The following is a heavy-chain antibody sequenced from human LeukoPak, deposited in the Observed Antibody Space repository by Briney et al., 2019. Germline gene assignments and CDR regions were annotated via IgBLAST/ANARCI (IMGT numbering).Heavy chain of an antibody. CDR3: ATTFRGVIITRLDY. J-gene: IGHJ4*02. CDR2: ISHDEKNK. Sequence: GGSLRLSCAASGFSFSGYAMHWVRRTPGKGLEWVAVISHDEKNKFYAESVKGRFAISRDNSKNTLFLEMNSLRPEDTAFYYCATTFRGVIITRLDYWGQGTLVTVSS. CDR1: GFSFSGYA. V-gene: IGHV3-30*09. D-gene: IGHD3-10*01.